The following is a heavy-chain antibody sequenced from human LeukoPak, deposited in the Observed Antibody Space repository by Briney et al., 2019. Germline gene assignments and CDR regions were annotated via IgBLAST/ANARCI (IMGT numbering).Heavy chain of an antibody. D-gene: IGHD3-10*01. CDR3: ARDQAGMVRGLFDY. Sequence: ASVKVSCKASGYTFTSYGISWVRQAPGQGLEWMGWISAYNGNTNYAQKLQGRVTMTTDTSTSTAYMELRSLRSDDTAVYYCARDQAGMVRGLFDYWGQGTLVTVSS. CDR2: ISAYNGNT. CDR1: GYTFTSYG. J-gene: IGHJ4*02. V-gene: IGHV1-18*01.